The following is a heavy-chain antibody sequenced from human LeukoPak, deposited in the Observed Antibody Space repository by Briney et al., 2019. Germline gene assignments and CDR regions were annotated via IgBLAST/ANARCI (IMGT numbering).Heavy chain of an antibody. Sequence: GWSLTLSCPACGCTFSSYAMSWLRQAPGKGRAGVSAINGSDGNTYYADSVKGRFAISRDNSKNTLYLQMNSLRAEDTAVYYCANKWGLITMVRGVIRDFAFDIWGQGTMVTVSS. D-gene: IGHD3-10*01. J-gene: IGHJ3*02. CDR3: ANKWGLITMVRGVIRDFAFDI. CDR1: GCTFSSYA. V-gene: IGHV3-23*01. CDR2: INGSDGNT.